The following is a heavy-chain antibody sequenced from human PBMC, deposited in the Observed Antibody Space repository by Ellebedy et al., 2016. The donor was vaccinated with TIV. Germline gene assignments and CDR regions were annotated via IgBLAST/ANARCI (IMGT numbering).Heavy chain of an antibody. CDR1: GYTLTELS. CDR3: ARGIQVAPLPNWFDP. J-gene: IGHJ5*02. D-gene: IGHD1-1*01. Sequence: ASVKVSXKVSGYTLTELSMHWVRQTPGKGLEWIGGFDPEEGETTYAQNFQGRVTMTDDTSTDTAYMELRSLRSDDTAVYYCARGIQVAPLPNWFDPWGQGTLVIVSS. CDR2: FDPEEGET. V-gene: IGHV1-24*01.